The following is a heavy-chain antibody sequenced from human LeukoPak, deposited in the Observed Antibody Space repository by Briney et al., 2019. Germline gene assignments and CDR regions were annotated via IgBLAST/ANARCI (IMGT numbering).Heavy chain of an antibody. Sequence: GASVKVSCKASGYTFTAYYMHWVRQAPGQGPEWMGRINPSSGDTNYALKFQGRDTMTRDTSIRTAYMEVSRLRSDDTAVYYCASRPYSTSWYWGQGTLVTVSS. D-gene: IGHD2-2*01. V-gene: IGHV1-2*06. J-gene: IGHJ4*02. CDR1: GYTFTAYY. CDR2: INPSSGDT. CDR3: ASRPYSTSWY.